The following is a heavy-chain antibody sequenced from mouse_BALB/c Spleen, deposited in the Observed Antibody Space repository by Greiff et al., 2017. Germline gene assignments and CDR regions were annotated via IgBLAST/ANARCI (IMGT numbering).Heavy chain of an antibody. V-gene: IGHV5-9-3*01. Sequence: EVKVVESGGGLVKPGGSLKLSCAASGFTFSSYAMSWVRQTPEKRLEWVATISSGGSYTYYPDSVKGRFTISRDNAKNTLYLQMSSLRSEDTAMYYCARLQPTIGTAFVYWGQGTLVTVSA. CDR1: GFTFSSYA. D-gene: IGHD2-14*01. J-gene: IGHJ3*01. CDR2: ISSGGSYT. CDR3: ARLQPTIGTAFVY.